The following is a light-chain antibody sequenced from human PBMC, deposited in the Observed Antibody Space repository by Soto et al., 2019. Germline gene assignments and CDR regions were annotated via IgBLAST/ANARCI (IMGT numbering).Light chain of an antibody. Sequence: QSALTQPASVSGSPVQSITISCTGTSSDVGGYNYVSWYQQHPGKAPKLMIYDVSNRPSGVSNRFSGSKSGNTASLTISGLQAEDEADYYCSSYTSRSTLVVFGGGTKLTVL. CDR2: DVS. CDR3: SSYTSRSTLVV. CDR1: SSDVGGYNY. V-gene: IGLV2-14*01. J-gene: IGLJ2*01.